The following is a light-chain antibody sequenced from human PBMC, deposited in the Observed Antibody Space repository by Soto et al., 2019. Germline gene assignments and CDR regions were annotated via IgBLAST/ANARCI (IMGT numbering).Light chain of an antibody. CDR3: QQYNNWPPYT. CDR2: GAS. V-gene: IGKV3-15*01. J-gene: IGKJ2*01. CDR1: QSVSSN. Sequence: EIVMTQSPATLSVSPGERATLSCRARQSVSSNLAWYQQKPGQAPRLLIYGASTRATGIPARFSGSGSGTEFTLTISSLQSEDFAVYYCQQYNNWPPYTFGQGTQLEIK.